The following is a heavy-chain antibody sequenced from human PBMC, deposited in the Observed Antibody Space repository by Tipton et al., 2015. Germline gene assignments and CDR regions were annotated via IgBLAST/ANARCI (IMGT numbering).Heavy chain of an antibody. J-gene: IGHJ6*02. CDR1: KILFEVYA. D-gene: IGHD3-9*01. CDR2: ISYDGSNK. Sequence: SLRLSCVTSKILFEVYAFSWIRQAPGKGLEWVAVISYDGSNKYYTDSVKGRFTISRDNSKNTPYLQMNSLRAEDTAVYYCARLKTYYDISGYSYGMDVWGQGTTVTVSS. CDR3: ARLKTYYDISGYSYGMDV. V-gene: IGHV3-30*03.